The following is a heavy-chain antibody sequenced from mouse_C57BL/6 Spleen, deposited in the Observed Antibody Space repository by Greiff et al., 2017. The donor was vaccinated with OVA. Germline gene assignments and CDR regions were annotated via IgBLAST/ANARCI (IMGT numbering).Heavy chain of an antibody. D-gene: IGHD1-1*01. J-gene: IGHJ2*01. Sequence: EVQLVESGGGLVKPGGSLKLSCAASGFTFSSYTMSWVRQTPEKRLEWVATISGGGGNTYYPDSVKGRFTISRDNAKNTLYLLMSSLRSEDTALYYCARRATTVVAHFDYWGQGTTLTVSS. CDR2: ISGGGGNT. CDR1: GFTFSSYT. V-gene: IGHV5-9*01. CDR3: ARRATTVVAHFDY.